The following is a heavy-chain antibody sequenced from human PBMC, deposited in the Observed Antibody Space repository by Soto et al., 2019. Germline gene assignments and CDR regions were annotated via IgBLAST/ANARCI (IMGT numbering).Heavy chain of an antibody. CDR3: AKGRGSPVVLEP. D-gene: IGHD2-21*01. Sequence: QVQLVESGGGVVQPGRSLRLSCAASGFTFTSYGMHWVRLAPGKGLEWVALTSFDGSSIYYADSVKGRFTISKDSSNNTLYLQMSSLRPEDTAVYYCAKGRGSPVVLEPWGQGSLVTV. J-gene: IGHJ5*02. CDR1: GFTFTSYG. V-gene: IGHV3-30*18. CDR2: TSFDGSSI.